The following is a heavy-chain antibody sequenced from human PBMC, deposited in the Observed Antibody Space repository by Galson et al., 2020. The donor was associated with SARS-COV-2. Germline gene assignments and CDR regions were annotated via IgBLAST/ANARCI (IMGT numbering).Heavy chain of an antibody. V-gene: IGHV3-53*04. CDR2: LHSGGGT. D-gene: IGHD3-22*01. Sequence: QLGESLKISCAASGFNISSHYMSWVRQAPGKGLEWVSVLHSGGGTYYADSVKGRFTISRHNSRNTLYLQMNSLRPDDTAIYYCARDLINAFDIWGQGTMVTVSS. CDR1: GFNISSHY. CDR3: ARDLINAFDI. J-gene: IGHJ3*02.